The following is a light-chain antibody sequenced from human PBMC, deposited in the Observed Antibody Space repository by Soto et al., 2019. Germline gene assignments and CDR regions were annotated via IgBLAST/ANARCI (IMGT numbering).Light chain of an antibody. Sequence: EIVLTQSPGTLSLSPGDRATLSCRASQSVSTNYLAWYQQKLGQAPRLLIYGASSRATGIPDRFSGNGSGTDFTLTISRLEPEYFSVYYCHQYGSTPFTFGPGTKVDIK. CDR3: HQYGSTPFT. CDR2: GAS. V-gene: IGKV3-20*01. CDR1: QSVSTNY. J-gene: IGKJ3*01.